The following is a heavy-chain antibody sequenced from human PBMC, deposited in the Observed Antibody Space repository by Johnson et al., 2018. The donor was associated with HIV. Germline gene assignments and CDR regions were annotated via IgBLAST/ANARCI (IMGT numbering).Heavy chain of an antibody. V-gene: IGHV3-30*04. CDR2: ISSDPSNK. Sequence: QVQLVESGGGVVQPGRSLRLSCAASGFPFISYAMPWVRQAPAKGLEWVAVISSDPSNKSTADPWKGRFPISRDNSKKPLYLQMNSLRPEDTAVYYCARTRLELSSGYPDAFDIWGQGTMVTVSS. D-gene: IGHD3-22*01. CDR3: ARTRLELSSGYPDAFDI. J-gene: IGHJ3*02. CDR1: GFPFISYA.